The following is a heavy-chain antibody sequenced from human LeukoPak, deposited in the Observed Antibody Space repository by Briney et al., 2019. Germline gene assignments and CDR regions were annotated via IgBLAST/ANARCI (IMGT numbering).Heavy chain of an antibody. J-gene: IGHJ4*02. V-gene: IGHV1-3*01. CDR2: INAGNGNA. D-gene: IGHD3-3*01. CDR1: GGTFSSYA. Sequence: ASVKVYCKASGGTFSSYAISWVRQAPGQRLEWMGWINAGNGNAKYSQKFQGRVTITRDTSASTAYMELSSLRSEDTAVYYCARGFRHDFWSGYYNWGQGTLVTVSS. CDR3: ARGFRHDFWSGYYN.